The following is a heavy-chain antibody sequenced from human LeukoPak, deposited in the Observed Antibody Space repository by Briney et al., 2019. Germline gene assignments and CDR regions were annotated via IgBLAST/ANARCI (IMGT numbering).Heavy chain of an antibody. CDR1: GFTFSSYA. D-gene: IGHD3-10*01. CDR3: AKDLDTMVRGVIIPLYGMDV. Sequence: GGSLRLSCAASGFTFSSYAMSWVRQAPGKGLEWVSAISGSGGSTYYADSVKGRFTISRDSSKNTLYLQMNSLRAEDTAVYYCAKDLDTMVRGVIIPLYGMDVWGQGTTVTVSS. V-gene: IGHV3-23*01. J-gene: IGHJ6*02. CDR2: ISGSGGST.